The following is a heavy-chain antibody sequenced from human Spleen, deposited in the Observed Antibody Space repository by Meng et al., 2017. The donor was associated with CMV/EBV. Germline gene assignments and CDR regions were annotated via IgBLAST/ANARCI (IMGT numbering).Heavy chain of an antibody. Sequence: GESLKISCAASGFTFSDYYMSWIRQAPGKGLEWVSYISSSGSTIYYAVSVKGRFTISRDNAKNSLYLQMNSLRAEDTAVYYCAKHTDMVTPFDYWGQGTLVTVSS. CDR2: ISSSGSTI. CDR3: AKHTDMVTPFDY. CDR1: GFTFSDYY. J-gene: IGHJ4*02. V-gene: IGHV3-11*04. D-gene: IGHD5-18*01.